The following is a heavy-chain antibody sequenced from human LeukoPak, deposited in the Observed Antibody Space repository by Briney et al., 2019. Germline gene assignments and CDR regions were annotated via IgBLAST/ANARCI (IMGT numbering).Heavy chain of an antibody. CDR3: AKDRAYGYESFDI. CDR1: GFTFSSYN. Sequence: GGSLRLSCAVSGFTFSSYNMNWVRQAPGKGLEWVSYIRSSSSTIYYADSVKGRFTISRDNSRNTLYLQMNSLRAEDTALYYCAKDRAYGYESFDIWGQGTMVTVSS. D-gene: IGHD4-17*01. J-gene: IGHJ3*02. V-gene: IGHV3-48*01. CDR2: IRSSSSTI.